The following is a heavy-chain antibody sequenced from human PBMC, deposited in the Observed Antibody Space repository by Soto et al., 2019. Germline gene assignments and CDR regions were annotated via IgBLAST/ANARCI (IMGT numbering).Heavy chain of an antibody. CDR2: ISYDGSKK. J-gene: IGHJ4*02. V-gene: IGHV3-30-3*01. D-gene: IGHD6-13*01. Sequence: QVQLVESGGGVVQPGMSLRLSCAASGFNFSSYAMHWVRQAPGKGLEWVAVISYDGSKKYYADSVKGRFTISRDNSKNALYLQINSLRAEDTAVYYCAREGIAAAGTTPHYWGQGTLVTVSS. CDR3: AREGIAAAGTTPHY. CDR1: GFNFSSYA.